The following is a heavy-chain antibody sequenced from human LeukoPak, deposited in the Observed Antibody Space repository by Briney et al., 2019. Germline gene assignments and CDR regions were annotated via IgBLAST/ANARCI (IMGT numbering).Heavy chain of an antibody. V-gene: IGHV4-4*07. D-gene: IGHD3-10*01. CDR1: GDSINNYY. Sequence: SETLSLTCTISGDSINNYYWSWIRQPAGKGLEWIGRIHTSGTNYNPSLKSRVTMSLDTSKNHFSLRLSSVTAADTAIYYCARDAGGEFLDYWGQGTLVTVSS. CDR2: IHTSGT. J-gene: IGHJ4*02. CDR3: ARDAGGEFLDY.